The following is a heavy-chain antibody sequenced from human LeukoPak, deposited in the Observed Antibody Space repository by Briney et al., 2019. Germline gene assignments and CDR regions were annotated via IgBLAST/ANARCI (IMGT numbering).Heavy chain of an antibody. V-gene: IGHV3-7*01. Sequence: PGGSLRLSCAASGFTFSRDWMSWVRQAPGKGLEWVASIKQDGSEKYYVDSVKGRFTISRDNAKNSLYLQMNSLRAEDTAVYYCARDKSYYYDSSGYYFDAFDIWGQGTMVTVSS. J-gene: IGHJ3*02. D-gene: IGHD3-22*01. CDR3: ARDKSYYYDSSGYYFDAFDI. CDR2: IKQDGSEK. CDR1: GFTFSRDW.